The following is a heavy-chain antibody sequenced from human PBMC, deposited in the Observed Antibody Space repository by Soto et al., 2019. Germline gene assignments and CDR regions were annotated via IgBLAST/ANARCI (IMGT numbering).Heavy chain of an antibody. V-gene: IGHV4-30-2*01. Sequence: SETLSLTCAVSGGSISSGGYSWSWIRQPPGKGLEWIGYIYHSGSTYYNPSLKSRVTISVDRSKNQFSLKLSSVTAADTAVYYCAKDLVPYYYDSSGYPHPGYWGQGTLVTVSS. J-gene: IGHJ4*02. CDR3: AKDLVPYYYDSSGYPHPGY. CDR1: GGSISSGGYS. D-gene: IGHD3-22*01. CDR2: IYHSGST.